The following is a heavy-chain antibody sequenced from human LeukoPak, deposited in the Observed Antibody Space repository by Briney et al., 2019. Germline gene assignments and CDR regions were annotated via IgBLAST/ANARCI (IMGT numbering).Heavy chain of an antibody. V-gene: IGHV1-2*02. J-gene: IGHJ4*02. D-gene: IGHD3-9*01. CDR2: INPNSGGT. CDR1: GYTFTSYG. CDR3: AREGRYFDWLQDDY. Sequence: ASVKVSCKASGYTFTSYGISWVRQAPGQGLEWMGWINPNSGGTNYAQKFQGRVTMTRDTSISTAYMELSRLRSDDTAVYYCAREGRYFDWLQDDYWGQGTLVTVSS.